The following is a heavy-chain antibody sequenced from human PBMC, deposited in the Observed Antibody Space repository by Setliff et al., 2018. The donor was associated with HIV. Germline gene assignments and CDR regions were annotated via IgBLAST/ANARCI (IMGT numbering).Heavy chain of an antibody. Sequence: GGSLRLSCAASGFTFSSNWMSWVRQAPGKGLEWVSGISWNSGSIGYADSVKGRFTISRDNAKNSLYLQMNSLRAEDTALYYCAKDMRHSGYDHFDYWGQGTLVTVSS. CDR2: ISWNSGSI. J-gene: IGHJ4*02. D-gene: IGHD5-12*01. V-gene: IGHV3-9*01. CDR3: AKDMRHSGYDHFDY. CDR1: GFTFSSNW.